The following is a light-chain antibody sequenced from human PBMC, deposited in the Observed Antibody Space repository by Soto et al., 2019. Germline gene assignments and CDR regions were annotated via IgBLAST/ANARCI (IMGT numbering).Light chain of an antibody. J-gene: IGKJ1*01. CDR2: GAS. V-gene: IGKV3-20*01. Sequence: EIVLTQSPATLSLSPWERATLSCRASQSVSSYLAWYQQKPGQAPWLLIYGASNRAGGVPDRFSGSGSGTDFTLTISRLEPEDFAVYYCQQYGSSPRTFGQGTKVDI. CDR1: QSVSSY. CDR3: QQYGSSPRT.